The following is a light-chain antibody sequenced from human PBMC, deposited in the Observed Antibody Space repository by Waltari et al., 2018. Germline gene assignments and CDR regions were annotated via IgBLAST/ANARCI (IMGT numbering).Light chain of an antibody. CDR2: IDHDGAH. Sequence: QPALTQSPSASASLGASVKLTCTLSTDHTYYDIPWNHQQPHKGPRFVMNIDHDGAHTRGEVLPARFSGSASGADLFVTLSRVQLEDDCDYYCQSWGTGFVFGGGTKLTVL. V-gene: IGLV4-69*01. CDR1: TDHTYYD. J-gene: IGLJ2*01. CDR3: QSWGTGFV.